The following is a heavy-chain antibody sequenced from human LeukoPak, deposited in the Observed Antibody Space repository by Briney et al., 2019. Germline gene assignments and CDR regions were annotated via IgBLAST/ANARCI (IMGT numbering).Heavy chain of an antibody. CDR3: ARDPTGYSSGWYSGREVNWFDP. CDR1: GFTFSSYS. Sequence: PGGSLRLSCAASGFTFSSYSMNWVRQAPGKGLEWVSSISSSSSYIYYADSVKGRFTISRDNAKNSLYLQMNSLRAEDTAVYYCARDPTGYSSGWYSGREVNWFDPWGQGTLVTDSS. D-gene: IGHD6-19*01. J-gene: IGHJ5*02. V-gene: IGHV3-21*01. CDR2: ISSSSSYI.